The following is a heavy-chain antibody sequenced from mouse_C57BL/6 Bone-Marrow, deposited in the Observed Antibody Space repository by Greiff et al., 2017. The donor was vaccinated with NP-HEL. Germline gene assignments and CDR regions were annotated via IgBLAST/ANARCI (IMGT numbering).Heavy chain of an antibody. V-gene: IGHV1-64*01. CDR1: GYTFTSYW. Sequence: QVQLQQPGAELVKPGASVKLSCKASGYTFTSYWMHWVKQRPGQGLEWIGMIHPNSGSTNYNEKFKSKATLTVDKSSSTAYLQLRRLTSEDSAVYYCAIYGNYWYFDGWGTGTTVTVSS. D-gene: IGHD2-1*01. J-gene: IGHJ1*03. CDR3: AIYGNYWYFDG. CDR2: IHPNSGST.